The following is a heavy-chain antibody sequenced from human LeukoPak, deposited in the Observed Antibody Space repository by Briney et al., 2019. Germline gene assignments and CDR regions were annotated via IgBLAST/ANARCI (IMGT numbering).Heavy chain of an antibody. CDR1: GFTFSSYG. J-gene: IGHJ4*02. D-gene: IGHD5-12*01. CDR3: AKEVATISWQYFDY. Sequence: GGSLGLSCAASGFTFSSYGMHWVRQAPGKGLEWVAVISYDGSNKYYADSVKGRFTISRDNSKNTLYLQMNSLRAEDTAVYYCAKEVATISWQYFDYWGQGTLVTVSS. V-gene: IGHV3-30*18. CDR2: ISYDGSNK.